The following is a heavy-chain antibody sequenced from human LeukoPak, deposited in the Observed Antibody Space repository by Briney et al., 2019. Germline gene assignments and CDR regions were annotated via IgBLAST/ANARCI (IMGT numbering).Heavy chain of an antibody. Sequence: GGSLRLSCVASGFTFSNYGINWVRQAPGKGLEWVAYISNTGSTINYADSVKGRFTISRDNSKNTLYLQMSSLRAEDTAVYYCVKDGGYSGYETFGYWGQGTLVTVSS. CDR1: GFTFSNYG. J-gene: IGHJ4*02. CDR2: ISNTGSTI. D-gene: IGHD5-12*01. V-gene: IGHV3-48*01. CDR3: VKDGGYSGYETFGY.